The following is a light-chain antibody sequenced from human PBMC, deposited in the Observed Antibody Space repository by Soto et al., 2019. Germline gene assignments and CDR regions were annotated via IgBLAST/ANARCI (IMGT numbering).Light chain of an antibody. Sequence: EIVLTQSPGTLSLSPGERATLSCRASQSVSSSFLAWYQQKPGQAPRVLIYRASIRATGISDRFSGRGSGTDFTLTISRLEPEDFAVYYCQHYGASPWTFGQGTKVEIK. CDR2: RAS. J-gene: IGKJ1*01. V-gene: IGKV3-20*01. CDR1: QSVSSSF. CDR3: QHYGASPWT.